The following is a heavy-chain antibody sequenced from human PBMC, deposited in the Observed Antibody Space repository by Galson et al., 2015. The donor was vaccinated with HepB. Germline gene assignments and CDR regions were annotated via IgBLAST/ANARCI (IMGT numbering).Heavy chain of an antibody. CDR2: IYYSGST. Sequence: SLSLTCTVSGGSISSGGYYWSWIRQHPGKGLEWIGYIYYSGSTYYNPSLKSRVTISVDTSKNQFSLKLSSVTAADTAVYYCAVGGKDYYDSNYGGAHWFDPWGQGTLVTVSS. J-gene: IGHJ5*02. D-gene: IGHD3-22*01. CDR1: GGSISSGGYY. CDR3: AVGGKDYYDSNYGGAHWFDP. V-gene: IGHV4-31*03.